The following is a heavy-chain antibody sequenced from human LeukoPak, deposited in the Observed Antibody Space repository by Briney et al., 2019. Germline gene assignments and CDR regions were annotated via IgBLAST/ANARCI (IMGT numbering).Heavy chain of an antibody. CDR3: ARSPLRYSGYD. D-gene: IGHD5-12*01. Sequence: SETLSLTCTVSGGSISSYYWSWIRRPPGKGLEWIGYIYYSGSTNYNPSLKSRVTISVDTSKNQFSLKLSSVTAADTAVYYCARSPLRYSGYDWGQGTLVTVSS. V-gene: IGHV4-59*01. J-gene: IGHJ4*02. CDR2: IYYSGST. CDR1: GGSISSYY.